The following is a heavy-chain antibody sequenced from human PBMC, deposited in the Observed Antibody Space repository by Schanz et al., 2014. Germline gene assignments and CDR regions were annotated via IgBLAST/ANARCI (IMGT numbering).Heavy chain of an antibody. J-gene: IGHJ6*03. CDR1: GYTFSNDD. Sequence: QAQLMQSGPELKRPGASVKVSCKASGYTFSNDDINWVRQAPGQGLEWLGWMNPNSGNTGYAQKFQGRVTMTRNTSISTAYMELSSLRSEDTAVYYCARLGTGMAVAGSVIDSYYYYMDVWGEGTTVTVSS. V-gene: IGHV1-8*01. CDR3: ARLGTGMAVAGSVIDSYYYYMDV. CDR2: MNPNSGNT. D-gene: IGHD6-19*01.